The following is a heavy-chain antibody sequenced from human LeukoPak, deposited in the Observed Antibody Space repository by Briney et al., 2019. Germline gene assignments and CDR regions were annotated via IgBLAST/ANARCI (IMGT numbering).Heavy chain of an antibody. J-gene: IGHJ4*02. D-gene: IGHD1-26*01. CDR2: ISSSGSTI. V-gene: IGHV3-48*04. CDR1: GFTFSSYS. CDR3: VRDRGTYRPIDY. Sequence: GGSLRLSCAASGFTFSSYSMNWVRQAPGKGLEWVSYISSSGSTIYYADSVKGRFTISRDNAQNSLYLQMNSLRAEDTAIYYCVRDRGTYRPIDYWGQGTLVTVSS.